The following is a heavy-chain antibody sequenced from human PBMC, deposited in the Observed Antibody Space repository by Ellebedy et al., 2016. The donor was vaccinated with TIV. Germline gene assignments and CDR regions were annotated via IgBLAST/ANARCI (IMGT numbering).Heavy chain of an antibody. V-gene: IGHV3-74*01. J-gene: IGHJ4*02. CDR3: TGPIGGTTLEY. CDR2: ISPDGSNT. Sequence: PGGSLRLSCAASGFTFSNYWMHWVRQAPGKGLVWVSRISPDGSNTIYADSVKGRFTISRDNAKNTMYLQMNRLRAEDTAVYYCTGPIGGTTLEYWGQGTLVTVSS. CDR1: GFTFSNYW. D-gene: IGHD3-16*01.